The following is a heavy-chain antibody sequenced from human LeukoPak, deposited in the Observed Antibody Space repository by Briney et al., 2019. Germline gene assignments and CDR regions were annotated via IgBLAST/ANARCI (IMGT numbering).Heavy chain of an antibody. Sequence: PSETLSLTCTVSGGSISSSSYYWGWFRQPPGKGLEWIGSIYYSGSTYYNPSLKSRVTISVDTSKNQFSLKLSSVTAADTAVYYCAREGCSSTSCYFYWFDPWGQGTLVTVSS. V-gene: IGHV4-39*07. CDR3: AREGCSSTSCYFYWFDP. CDR1: GGSISSSSYY. CDR2: IYYSGST. D-gene: IGHD2-2*01. J-gene: IGHJ5*02.